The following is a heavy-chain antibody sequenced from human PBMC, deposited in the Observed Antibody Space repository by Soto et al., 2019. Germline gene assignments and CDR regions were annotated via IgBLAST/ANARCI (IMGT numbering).Heavy chain of an antibody. CDR3: AKGLVSGAYDYYFDY. J-gene: IGHJ4*02. D-gene: IGHD5-12*01. CDR2: FDPETGET. Sequence: QVQLVQSGAEVKKPGASVKVSCKVSGYTLTGLSMHWVRQAPGKGLEWMGGFDPETGETIYAQKFQGRVTVTEDTSSDTVYMELSSLRSEDTAVYYCAKGLVSGAYDYYFDYWGQGSLVTVSS. V-gene: IGHV1-24*01. CDR1: GYTLTGLS.